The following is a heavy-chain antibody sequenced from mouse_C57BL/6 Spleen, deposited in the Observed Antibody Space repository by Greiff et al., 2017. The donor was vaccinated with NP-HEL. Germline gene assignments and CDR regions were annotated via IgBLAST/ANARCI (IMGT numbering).Heavy chain of an antibody. D-gene: IGHD2-4*01. CDR3: AYDYAGYYAMDY. V-gene: IGHV1-19*01. CDR2: INPYNGGT. CDR1: GYTFTDYY. J-gene: IGHJ4*01. Sequence: VQLQQSGPVLVKPGASVKMSCKASGYTFTDYYMNWVKQSHGKSLEWIGVINPYNGGTSYNQKFKGKATLTVDKSSSTAYMELNSLTSEDSAVYYCAYDYAGYYAMDYWGQGTSVTVSS.